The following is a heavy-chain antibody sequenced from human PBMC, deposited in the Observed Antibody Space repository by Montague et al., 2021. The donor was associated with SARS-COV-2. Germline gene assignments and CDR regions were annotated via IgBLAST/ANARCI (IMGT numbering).Heavy chain of an antibody. Sequence: SETLSLTCAVYGGSFSGYYWSWIRQTTGKGLEWIGEINHSGSTNYNTSLKSRVTISVDTSKNQFSLKLSSVTAADTAVYYCARGRAVTTFYYYYGMDVWGQGTTVTVSS. D-gene: IGHD4-17*01. V-gene: IGHV4-34*01. CDR3: ARGRAVTTFYYYYGMDV. CDR1: GGSFSGYY. CDR2: INHSGST. J-gene: IGHJ6*02.